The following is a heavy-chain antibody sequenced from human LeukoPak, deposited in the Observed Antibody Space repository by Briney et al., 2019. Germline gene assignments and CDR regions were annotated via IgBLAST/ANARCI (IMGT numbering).Heavy chain of an antibody. Sequence: GGSLRLSCAASGFTLNSDAMSWVRQAPGKGLEWVSAIRGSGDRTHYADSVKGRFTISRDNSKNTLYLQMNSLRAEDTAVYYCAKDSKIVGATFRSYHYMDVWGKGTAVTVSS. CDR2: IRGSGDRT. CDR3: AKDSKIVGATFRSYHYMDV. J-gene: IGHJ6*03. D-gene: IGHD1-26*01. CDR1: GFTLNSDA. V-gene: IGHV3-23*01.